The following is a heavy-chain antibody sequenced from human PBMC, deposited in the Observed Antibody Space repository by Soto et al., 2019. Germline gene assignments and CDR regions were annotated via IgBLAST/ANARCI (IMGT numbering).Heavy chain of an antibody. Sequence: QVQLQESGPGLVKPSETLSLTCTVSGGSISSYYWSWIRQPPGKGLEWIGYIYYSGSTNYNPSLKSLVTISVDTSQNQFSLKLSSMTAADTAVYYCARRYGRYFDYWGQGTLVTVSS. CDR3: ARRYGRYFDY. D-gene: IGHD4-17*01. J-gene: IGHJ4*02. V-gene: IGHV4-59*08. CDR1: GGSISSYY. CDR2: IYYSGST.